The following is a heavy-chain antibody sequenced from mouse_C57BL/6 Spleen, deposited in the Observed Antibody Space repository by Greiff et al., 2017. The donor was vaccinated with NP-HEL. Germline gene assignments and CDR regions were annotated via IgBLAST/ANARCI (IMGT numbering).Heavy chain of an antibody. V-gene: IGHV1-42*01. J-gene: IGHJ2*01. CDR1: GYSFTGYY. CDR3: AIFGGNYYFDY. Sequence: EVKLQEPGPELVKPGASVKISCKASGYSFTGYYMNWVKQSPEQSLEWIGEINPSTGGTNYNQKFKAQATLTVDTSSSTAYMQLMSLTSEDSAVYYCAIFGGNYYFDYWGQGTTLTVSS. CDR2: INPSTGGT. D-gene: IGHD2-1*01.